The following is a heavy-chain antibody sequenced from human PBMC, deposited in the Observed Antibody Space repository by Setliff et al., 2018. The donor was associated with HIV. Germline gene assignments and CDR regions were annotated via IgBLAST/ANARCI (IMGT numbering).Heavy chain of an antibody. D-gene: IGHD6-13*01. Sequence: ASVKVSCKASGYTFTGYYIHWVRQAPGQGLEWMGWINPNSGGTNYAQKFQGRVTMTRDTSISTAYMEVSRLRSDDTAVYYCARVSQYSSSWYVRWFDPWGRGTLVTVSS. CDR1: GYTFTGYY. CDR3: ARVSQYSSSWYVRWFDP. CDR2: INPNSGGT. J-gene: IGHJ5*02. V-gene: IGHV1-2*02.